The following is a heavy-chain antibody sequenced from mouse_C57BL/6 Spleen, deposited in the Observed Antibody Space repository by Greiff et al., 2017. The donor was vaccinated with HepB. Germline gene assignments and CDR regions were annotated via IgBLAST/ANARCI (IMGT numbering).Heavy chain of an antibody. V-gene: IGHV5-4*01. J-gene: IGHJ4*01. CDR1: GFTFSSYA. CDR3: ARAYYYGSSYADAMDY. CDR2: ISDGGSYT. D-gene: IGHD1-1*01. Sequence: EVQVVESGGGLVKPGGSLKLSCAASGFTFSSYAMSWVRQTPEKRLEWVATISDGGSYTYYPDNVKGRFTISRDNAKNNLYLQMSHLKSEDTAMYYCARAYYYGSSYADAMDYWGQGTSVTVSS.